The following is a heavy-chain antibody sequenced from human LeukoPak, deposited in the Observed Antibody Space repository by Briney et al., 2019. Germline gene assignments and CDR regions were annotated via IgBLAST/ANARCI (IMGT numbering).Heavy chain of an antibody. J-gene: IGHJ4*02. CDR2: VSYDGSNK. Sequence: GRSLRLSCAASGFAFSSYGMHWVRQAPGKGLEWVAAVSYDGSNKDYVDSVKGRFTISRDSSKNTLYLQMDSLRAEDTAVYYCARDIWDAATRIYYFDYWGQGTLVTVSS. CDR1: GFAFSSYG. CDR3: ARDIWDAATRIYYFDY. D-gene: IGHD1-26*01. V-gene: IGHV3-33*01.